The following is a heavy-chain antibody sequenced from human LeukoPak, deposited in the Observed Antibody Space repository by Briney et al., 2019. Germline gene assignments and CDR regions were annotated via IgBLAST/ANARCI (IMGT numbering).Heavy chain of an antibody. Sequence: SETLSLTCTVSGGSISSSSYYWGWIRQPPGKGLEWIGSIYYSGSTYYNPSLKSRVTISVDTSKNQFSLKLSSVTAADTAVYYCARLELRSRYYYYGMDVWGQGTTVTVSS. CDR2: IYYSGST. CDR3: ARLELRSRYYYYGMDV. D-gene: IGHD2-15*01. J-gene: IGHJ6*02. CDR1: GGSISSSSYY. V-gene: IGHV4-39*01.